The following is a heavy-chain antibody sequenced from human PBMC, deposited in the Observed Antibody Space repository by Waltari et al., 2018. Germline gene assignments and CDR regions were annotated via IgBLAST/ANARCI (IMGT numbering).Heavy chain of an antibody. D-gene: IGHD3-16*01. CDR2: IYHSGST. J-gene: IGHJ4*02. CDR3: ARGTLEGYFDY. CDR1: GYSISSGYY. V-gene: IGHV4-38-2*02. Sequence: QVQLQESGPGLVKPSETLSLTCTVSGYSISSGYYWGWIRQPPGKGLEWIGSIYHSGSTYYNPSLKSRVTISVDTSKNQFSLKLSSVTAADTAVYYCARGTLEGYFDYWGQGTLVTVSS.